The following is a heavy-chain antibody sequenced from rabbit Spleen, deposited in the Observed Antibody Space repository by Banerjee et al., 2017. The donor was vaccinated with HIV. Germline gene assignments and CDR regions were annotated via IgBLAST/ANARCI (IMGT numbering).Heavy chain of an antibody. D-gene: IGHD5-1*01. J-gene: IGHJ4*01. CDR3: ARAGEGGDGYLNL. V-gene: IGHV1S45*01. CDR1: GFSFSYSYW. CDR2: IYVGSGGGT. Sequence: EASGGGLVQPEGSLTFTFTASGFSFSYSYWLCWFRQAPGKGLEWIACIYVGSGGGTKYASWAKGRFTISKPSSTTVTLQMTSLTVADTATYFCARAGEGGDGYLNLWGPGTLVTVS.